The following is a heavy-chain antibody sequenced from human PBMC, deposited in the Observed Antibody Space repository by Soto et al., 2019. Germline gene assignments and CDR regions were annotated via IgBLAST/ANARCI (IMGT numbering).Heavy chain of an antibody. V-gene: IGHV1-69*02. CDR2: IIPILGIA. CDR1: GGTFSSYT. D-gene: IGHD6-19*01. Sequence: GASVKVSCKASGGTFSSYTISWVRQAPGQGLEWMGRIIPILGIANYAQKFQGRVTITADKSTSTAYMELSSLRSEDTAVYYCALAGDGTRYYYYYMDVWGKGITVNVS. J-gene: IGHJ6*03. CDR3: ALAGDGTRYYYYYMDV.